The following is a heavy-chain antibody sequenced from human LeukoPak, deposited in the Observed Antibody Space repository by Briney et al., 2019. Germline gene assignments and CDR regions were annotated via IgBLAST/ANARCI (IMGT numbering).Heavy chain of an antibody. V-gene: IGHV7-4-1*02. CDR2: INTNTGNP. CDR1: GYTFTTYA. J-gene: IGHJ4*02. CDR3: AKEGQYSSSWYLGY. D-gene: IGHD6-13*01. Sequence: ASVKVSCKASGYTFTTYAMNWVRQAPGQGLEWMGRINTNTGNPTYAQGFTGRFVFSLDTSVSTAYLQISSLKAEDTAVYYCAKEGQYSSSWYLGYWGQGTLVTVSS.